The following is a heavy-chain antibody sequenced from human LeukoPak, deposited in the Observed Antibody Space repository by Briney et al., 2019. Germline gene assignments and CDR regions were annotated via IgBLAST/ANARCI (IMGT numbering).Heavy chain of an antibody. J-gene: IGHJ4*02. V-gene: IGHV1-3*01. Sequence: GASVNVSCKASGYTFTNYAMHWVRQAPGQRLEWMGWINAGNGNTKYSQKFQDRVTITRDTSASTAYMELSSLKSEDTAVYYCARGILWFGELSSLGYWGQGTLVTVSS. CDR3: ARGILWFGELSSLGY. CDR2: INAGNGNT. D-gene: IGHD3-10*01. CDR1: GYTFTNYA.